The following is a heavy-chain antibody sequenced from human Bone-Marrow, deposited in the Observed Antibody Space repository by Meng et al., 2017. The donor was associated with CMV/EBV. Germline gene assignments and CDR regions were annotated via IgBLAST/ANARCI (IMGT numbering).Heavy chain of an antibody. D-gene: IGHD3-16*02. Sequence: GESLKISCAASGFTVSSYWMSWVRQAPGKGLEWVANIKQDGSEKYYVDSVKGRFTISRDNAKNSLYLQMNSLRAEDTAVYYCAARPSLGQISLKDAFDIWGQGTMVTVSS. J-gene: IGHJ3*02. CDR1: GFTVSSYW. V-gene: IGHV3-7*01. CDR3: AARPSLGQISLKDAFDI. CDR2: IKQDGSEK.